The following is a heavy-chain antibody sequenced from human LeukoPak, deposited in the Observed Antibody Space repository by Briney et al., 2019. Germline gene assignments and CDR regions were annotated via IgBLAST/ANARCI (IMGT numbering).Heavy chain of an antibody. CDR3: ARDLKLTD. Sequence: TSETLSLTCTVSGGSISSYYWSWIRQPPGKGLEWIGYIYYSGSTNYNPSLKSRVTISVDTSKNQFSLKLSSVTAADTAVYYCARDLKLTDWGQGTLVTVSS. V-gene: IGHV4-59*01. J-gene: IGHJ4*02. D-gene: IGHD1-14*01. CDR2: IYYSGST. CDR1: GGSISSYY.